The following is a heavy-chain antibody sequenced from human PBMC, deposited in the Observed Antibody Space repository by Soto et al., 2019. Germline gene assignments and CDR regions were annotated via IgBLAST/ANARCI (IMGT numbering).Heavy chain of an antibody. CDR2: IYYSGST. V-gene: IGHV4-31*03. Sequence: PSETLSLTCTVSGGSISSGGYYWSWIRQHPGKGLEWIGYIYYSGSTYCNPSLKSRVTISVDTSKNQFSLKLSSVTAADTAVYYCARDGVSSSFLFDYWGQGTLVTVSS. CDR3: ARDGVSSSFLFDY. D-gene: IGHD6-6*01. J-gene: IGHJ4*02. CDR1: GGSISSGGYY.